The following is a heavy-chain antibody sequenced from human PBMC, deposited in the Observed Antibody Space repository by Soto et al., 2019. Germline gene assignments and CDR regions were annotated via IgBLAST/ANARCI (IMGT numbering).Heavy chain of an antibody. V-gene: IGHV3-30*18. J-gene: IGHJ5*02. CDR3: AKDFVTSPLP. CDR1: GIPFSSFG. D-gene: IGHD2-21*01. Sequence: QVHLVESGGGVVQPGRSLRLSCAAAGIPFSSFGMHWVRQGPGKGLEWVAGISHTGSNLYYSDSVKGRFTISKDNSKNTLYLQMDSLRPEDTAVYYCAKDFVTSPLPWGQGTLVTVSS. CDR2: ISHTGSNL.